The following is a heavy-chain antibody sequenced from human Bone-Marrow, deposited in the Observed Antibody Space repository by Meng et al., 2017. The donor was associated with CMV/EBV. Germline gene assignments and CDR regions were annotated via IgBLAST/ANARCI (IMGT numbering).Heavy chain of an antibody. CDR3: ANRYRGYEDVWYFES. D-gene: IGHD5-12*01. V-gene: IGHV3-30*02. Sequence: GGSLRLSCAASGFTFSSYSMNWVRQAPGKGLEWVAFIRDDGNDIHCGDSVRGRFTISRDNSKNTLYLQMNSLRAEDTAVYYCANRYRGYEDVWYFESWGQGTLVTVSS. CDR2: IRDDGNDI. CDR1: GFTFSSYS. J-gene: IGHJ4*02.